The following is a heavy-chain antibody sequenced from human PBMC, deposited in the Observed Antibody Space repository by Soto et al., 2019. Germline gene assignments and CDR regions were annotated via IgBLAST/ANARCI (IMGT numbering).Heavy chain of an antibody. CDR1: GFTFSSYG. V-gene: IGHV3-30*18. J-gene: IGHJ6*02. CDR2: ISYDGSNK. D-gene: IGHD2-2*01. CDR3: AKGADIVVVPAAHYYYYGMDV. Sequence: QVQLVESGGGVVQPGRSLRLSCAASGFTFSSYGMHWVRQAPGKGLEGVAVISYDGSNKYYADTVKGRFTIYRDNSKNTLYLQMNSLRAEDTAVYYCAKGADIVVVPAAHYYYYGMDVWGQGTTVTVSS.